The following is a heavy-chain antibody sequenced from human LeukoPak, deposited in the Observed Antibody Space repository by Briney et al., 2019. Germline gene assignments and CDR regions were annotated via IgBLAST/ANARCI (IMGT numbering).Heavy chain of an antibody. CDR2: IRYDGSNK. CDR3: ARDLDRIVVVSPPGGFDP. V-gene: IGHV3-30*02. CDR1: GFTFSSYG. J-gene: IGHJ5*02. Sequence: GGSLRLSCAASGFTFSSYGMHWVRQAPGKGLEWVAFIRYDGSNKYYADSVKGRFTISRDNSKNTLYLQMNSLRAEDTAVYYCARDLDRIVVVSPPGGFDPWGQGTLVTVSS. D-gene: IGHD3-22*01.